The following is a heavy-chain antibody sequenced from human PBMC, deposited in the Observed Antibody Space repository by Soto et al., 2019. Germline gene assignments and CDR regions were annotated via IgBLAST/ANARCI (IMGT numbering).Heavy chain of an antibody. D-gene: IGHD3-10*01. CDR2: IYYSGST. CDR1: GGSISSYY. V-gene: IGHV4-59*01. Sequence: LPETLSLTCTVSGGSISSYYWSWIRQPPGKGLEWIGSIYYSGSTNYNPSLKSRVTISVDTSKNQFSLKLSSVTAADTAVYYCARGRGLLLWFGDRYYGMDVWGQGTTVTVS. CDR3: ARGRGLLLWFGDRYYGMDV. J-gene: IGHJ6*02.